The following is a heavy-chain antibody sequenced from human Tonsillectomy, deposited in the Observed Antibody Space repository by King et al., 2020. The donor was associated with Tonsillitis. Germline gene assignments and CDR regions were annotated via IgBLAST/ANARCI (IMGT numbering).Heavy chain of an antibody. D-gene: IGHD4-17*01. CDR3: ARAHDYGDYESLSFDY. CDR1: GGSFSAYY. J-gene: IGHJ4*02. Sequence: VQLQQWGAGLLKPSETLSLTCAVYGGSFSAYYWSWIRQPPGKGLEWIGEINHSGSTNYNPSLKSRVTISVDTSKNQFSLKLNSVTVADTAVYYCARAHDYGDYESLSFDYWGQGNLVTVSS. CDR2: INHSGST. V-gene: IGHV4-34*01.